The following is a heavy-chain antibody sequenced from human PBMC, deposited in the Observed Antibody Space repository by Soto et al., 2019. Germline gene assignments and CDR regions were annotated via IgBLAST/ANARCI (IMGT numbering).Heavy chain of an antibody. CDR3: AKGPSKGAGNRYYFDY. D-gene: IGHD3-9*01. CDR2: ISSSGGTT. Sequence: PGGSLRLSCAASGFTFPSYAMSWVRQAPGKGLEWVSGISSSGGTTIYADSVKGRFTISSDNSKNTLYLQMNSLRAEDTALYYCAKGPSKGAGNRYYFDYWGQGTLVTVSS. V-gene: IGHV3-23*01. CDR1: GFTFPSYA. J-gene: IGHJ4*02.